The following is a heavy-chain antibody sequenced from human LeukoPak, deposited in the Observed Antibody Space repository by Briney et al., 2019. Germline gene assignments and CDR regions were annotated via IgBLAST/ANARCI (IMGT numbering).Heavy chain of an antibody. CDR3: ARVVVPLGSEWGYFDY. D-gene: IGHD2-15*01. V-gene: IGHV4-30-4*08. J-gene: IGHJ4*02. CDR2: IHPSGML. Sequence: SQTLSLTCTVSGASFNSDDQYWNWIRQSPGKGLEWIGSIHPSGMLYNNPSLESRVTMSRDTSKNQFSLNLSSVTAADTAVYYCARVVVPLGSEWGYFDYWGQGTLVTVSS. CDR1: GASFNSDDQY.